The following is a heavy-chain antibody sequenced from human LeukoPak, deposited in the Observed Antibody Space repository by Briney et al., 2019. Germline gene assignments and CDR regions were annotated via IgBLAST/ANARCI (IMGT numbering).Heavy chain of an antibody. V-gene: IGHV4-4*07. CDR1: GGSISSYY. CDR2: IYTSGST. CDR3: ARVGSSSLDYYYYCMDV. D-gene: IGHD6-6*01. Sequence: SETLSLTCTVSGGSISSYYWSWIRQPAGKGLEWIGRIYTSGSTNYNPSLKSRVTMSVDTSKNQFSLKLSSVTAANTAVYYCARVGSSSLDYYYYCMDVWGKGTTVTVSS. J-gene: IGHJ6*03.